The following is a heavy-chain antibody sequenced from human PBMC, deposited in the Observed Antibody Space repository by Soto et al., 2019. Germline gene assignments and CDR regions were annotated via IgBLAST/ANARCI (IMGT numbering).Heavy chain of an antibody. V-gene: IGHV4-4*02. CDR1: GDSIITY. D-gene: IGHD3-10*01. CDR3: ARDRRGSGEIDY. J-gene: IGHJ4*02. CDR2: ISHLGAT. Sequence: SETLSLTCAVSGDSIITYWGWVRQPPGKGLEWIGEISHLGATKYNPSLKSRVTITVDTSKNQFSLKLSSVTAADTAVYYCARDRRGSGEIDYWGQGTLVTVSS.